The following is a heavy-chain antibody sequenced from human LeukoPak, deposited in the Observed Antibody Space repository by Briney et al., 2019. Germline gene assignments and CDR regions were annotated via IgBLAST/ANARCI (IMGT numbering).Heavy chain of an antibody. V-gene: IGHV4-38-2*01. Sequence: PSETLSLTCAVSGYSISSGYYWGWIRPPPGKGLEWIGEINHSGSTNYNPSLKSRVTISVDTSKNQFSLKLSSVTAADTAVYYGARGTIFGSRYMDVWGKGTTVTVSS. CDR3: ARGTIFGSRYMDV. CDR1: GYSISSGYY. J-gene: IGHJ6*03. CDR2: INHSGST. D-gene: IGHD3-3*01.